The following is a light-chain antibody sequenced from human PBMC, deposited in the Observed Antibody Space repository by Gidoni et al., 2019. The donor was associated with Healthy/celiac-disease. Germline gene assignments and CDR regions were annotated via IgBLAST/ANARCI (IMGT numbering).Light chain of an antibody. CDR2: AAS. CDR3: QQYYSYPIFT. CDR1: QGISSY. Sequence: ALRMTQSPSSVSASTGDRVTITCRASQGISSYLAWYQQNPGKAPKLLIYAASTLHSGVPARFSGSGSGTDFTLTISCLQSEDFATYYCQQYYSYPIFTFGPGTKVDIK. V-gene: IGKV1-8*01. J-gene: IGKJ3*01.